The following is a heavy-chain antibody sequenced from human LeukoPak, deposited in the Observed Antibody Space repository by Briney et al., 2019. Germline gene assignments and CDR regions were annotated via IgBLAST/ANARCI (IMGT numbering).Heavy chain of an antibody. D-gene: IGHD3-9*01. CDR3: ARHQVRYDFDY. V-gene: IGHV4-39*01. Sequence: SETLSLTCTVSGGSISSSSYYWGWIRQPPGKGLEWIGSIYCSGSTYYNPSLKSRVTISVDTSKNQFSLKLSSVTAADTAVYYCARHQVRYDFDYWGQGTLVTVSS. CDR2: IYCSGST. CDR1: GGSISSSSYY. J-gene: IGHJ4*02.